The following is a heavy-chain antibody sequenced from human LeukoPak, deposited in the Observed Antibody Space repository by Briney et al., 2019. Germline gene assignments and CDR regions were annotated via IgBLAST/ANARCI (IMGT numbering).Heavy chain of an antibody. CDR1: GFTISSYW. CDR3: ARDEVAVPGGDC. V-gene: IGHV3-7*04. Sequence: GGSLRLSCAASGFTISSYWMSWVRQAPGKGLEWLANIKQDGSETSYVDSAKGRFTISRDNAKNLLYLQMNSLRPEDTAVYYCARDEVAVPGGDCWGQGTLVTVSS. CDR2: IKQDGSET. J-gene: IGHJ4*02. D-gene: IGHD5-12*01.